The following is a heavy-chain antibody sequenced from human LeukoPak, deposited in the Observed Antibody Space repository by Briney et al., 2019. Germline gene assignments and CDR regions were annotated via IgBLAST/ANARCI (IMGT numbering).Heavy chain of an antibody. D-gene: IGHD2-2*01. V-gene: IGHV5-51*01. CDR3: ARLGFQPSWFDP. CDR2: IDPNDSDT. CDR1: GYSFTSYW. Sequence: PGESLKISCKGFGYSFTSYWIGWVRQMPGRGLEWMGTIDPNDSDTRYSPSFQGQVTISADRSISTAYLQWSSLKASDTALYYCARLGFQPSWFDPWGQASKVTDSS. J-gene: IGHJ5*02.